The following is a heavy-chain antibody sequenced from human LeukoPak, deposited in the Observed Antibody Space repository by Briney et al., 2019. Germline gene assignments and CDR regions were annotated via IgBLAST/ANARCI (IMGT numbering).Heavy chain of an antibody. Sequence: SETLSLTCTVSGGSISSYYWSWIRPPPGKGLEWIGYIYYSGSTNYNPSLKSRVTISVDTSKNQFSLKLSSVTAADTAVYYCARDFCSSTSCTYGMDVWGQGTTVTVSS. CDR3: ARDFCSSTSCTYGMDV. J-gene: IGHJ6*02. CDR2: IYYSGST. D-gene: IGHD2-2*01. V-gene: IGHV4-59*01. CDR1: GGSISSYY.